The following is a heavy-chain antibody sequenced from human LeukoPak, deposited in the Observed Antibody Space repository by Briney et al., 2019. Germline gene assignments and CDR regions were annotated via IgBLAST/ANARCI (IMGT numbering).Heavy chain of an antibody. CDR1: GGSISSGDYY. D-gene: IGHD3-10*01. CDR2: IHYSGST. V-gene: IGHV4-30-4*08. J-gene: IGHJ5*02. CDR3: ARAPTYGSGSYAIDP. Sequence: SEALSLTCTVSGGSISSGDYYWSWIRQPPGKGLEWIGYIHYSGSTYYNPSLKSRVTISVDTSKNQFSLKLSSVTAADTAVYYCARAPTYGSGSYAIDPWGQGTLVTVSS.